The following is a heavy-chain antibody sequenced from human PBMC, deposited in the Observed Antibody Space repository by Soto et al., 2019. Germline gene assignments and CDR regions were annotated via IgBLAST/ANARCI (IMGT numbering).Heavy chain of an antibody. Sequence: QVQLVQSGAEVKKPGASVKVSCKASGYTFTSYGISWVRQAPGQGLEWMGWISAYNGNTNYAQKLQGRVTMTTDTSTSTAYMELRSLRSDDTAVYYCARDVDIVVAGTSYAFDIWGQGTMVTVSS. CDR1: GYTFTSYG. D-gene: IGHD6-19*01. CDR3: ARDVDIVVAGTSYAFDI. J-gene: IGHJ3*02. V-gene: IGHV1-18*01. CDR2: ISAYNGNT.